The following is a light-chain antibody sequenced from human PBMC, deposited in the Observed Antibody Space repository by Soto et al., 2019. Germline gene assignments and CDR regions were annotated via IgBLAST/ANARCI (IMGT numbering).Light chain of an antibody. J-gene: IGKJ1*01. CDR3: QQTCNTPWA. CDR1: RSINTF. Sequence: IQMTQSPSSLSASVGDRVTISCRASRSINTFLNWYQQKPGKAPKLLISVASSLQSGVPSRFSGSGSGTDFTLTISSLQPEDIATYYCQQTCNTPWAFGQGTEVEFK. V-gene: IGKV1-39*01. CDR2: VAS.